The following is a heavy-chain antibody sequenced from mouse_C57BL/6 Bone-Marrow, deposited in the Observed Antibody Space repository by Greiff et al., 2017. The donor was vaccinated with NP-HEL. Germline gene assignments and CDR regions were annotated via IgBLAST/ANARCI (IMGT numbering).Heavy chain of an antibody. J-gene: IGHJ4*01. CDR2: IYPRSGNT. CDR3: ARGVITTVVATRAMDY. V-gene: IGHV1-81*01. CDR1: GYTFTSYG. Sequence: LVESGAELARPGASVKLSCKASGYTFTSYGISWVKQRTGQGLEWIGEIYPRSGNTYYNEKFKGKATLTADKSSSTAYMELRSLTSEDSAVYFCARGVITTVVATRAMDYWGQGTSVTVSS. D-gene: IGHD1-1*01.